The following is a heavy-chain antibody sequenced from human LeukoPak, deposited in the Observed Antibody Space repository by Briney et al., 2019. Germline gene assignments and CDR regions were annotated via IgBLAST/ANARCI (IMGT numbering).Heavy chain of an antibody. D-gene: IGHD3-10*01. CDR2: IYYSGST. V-gene: IGHV4-59*01. CDR1: GGSISSYY. CDR3: ARVATMVRGVYNSRYYFDY. J-gene: IGHJ4*02. Sequence: SETLSLTCTVSGGSISSYYWSWIRQPPGKGLEWIGYIYYSGSTNYNPTLKSRVTISVDTSKNQFSLKLSSVTAADTAVYYCARVATMVRGVYNSRYYFDYWGQGTLVTVSS.